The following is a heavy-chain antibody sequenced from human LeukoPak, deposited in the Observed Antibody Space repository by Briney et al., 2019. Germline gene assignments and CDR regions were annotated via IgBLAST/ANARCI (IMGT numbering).Heavy chain of an antibody. CDR2: IYYSGST. J-gene: IGHJ4*02. D-gene: IGHD6-13*01. CDR1: GGSISSGDYY. Sequence: SETLSLTCTVSGGSISSGDYYWSWIRLPPGKGLEWIGYIYYSGSTYYNPSLKSRVTISVDTSKNQLSLKLSSVTAADTAVYYCARDQRQQLSSFDYWGQGTLVTVSS. CDR3: ARDQRQQLSSFDY. V-gene: IGHV4-30-4*01.